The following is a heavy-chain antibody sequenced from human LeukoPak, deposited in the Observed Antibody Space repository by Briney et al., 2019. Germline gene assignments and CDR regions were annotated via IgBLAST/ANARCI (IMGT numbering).Heavy chain of an antibody. CDR2: INPNTGAT. Sequence: ASVKVSCKSSGYTFTGYYMHWVRQAPGQGLEWMGWINPNTGATKYAEKFHGRVTMTGDTSISKGYMELSSLRSDDTAVYFCARKYDILTGYDNWFDPWGQGTLVTVSS. J-gene: IGHJ5*02. V-gene: IGHV1-2*02. D-gene: IGHD3-9*01. CDR3: ARKYDILTGYDNWFDP. CDR1: GYTFTGYY.